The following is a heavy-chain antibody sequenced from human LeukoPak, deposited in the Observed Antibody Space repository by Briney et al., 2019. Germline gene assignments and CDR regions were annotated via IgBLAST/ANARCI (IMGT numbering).Heavy chain of an antibody. CDR3: ARDLSGGYGDWYFDL. Sequence: SETLSLTCTVSGGSISSYYCSWIRQPPGKGLEWIGYIYYSGSTNYNPSLKRRVTMSVDTSKNEFSLKLSSVTAADTAVYYCARDLSGGYGDWYFDLWGCGTLVTVSS. CDR2: IYYSGST. V-gene: IGHV4-59*01. CDR1: GGSISSYY. D-gene: IGHD3-22*01. J-gene: IGHJ2*01.